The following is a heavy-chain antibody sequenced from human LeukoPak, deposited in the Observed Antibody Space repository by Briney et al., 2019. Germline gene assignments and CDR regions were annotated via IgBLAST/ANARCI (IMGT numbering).Heavy chain of an antibody. Sequence: ASVKVSCKASGYTFTSYDINWVRQATGQGLEWMGCMNPNSNNTGYAQKFQGRVTMTRNTSISTAYMELSSLRSEDTAVYYCARGHCSSTSCSNYYYYYMDVWGKGTTVTVSS. D-gene: IGHD2-2*01. CDR1: GYTFTSYD. CDR3: ARGHCSSTSCSNYYYYYMDV. CDR2: MNPNSNNT. J-gene: IGHJ6*03. V-gene: IGHV1-8*02.